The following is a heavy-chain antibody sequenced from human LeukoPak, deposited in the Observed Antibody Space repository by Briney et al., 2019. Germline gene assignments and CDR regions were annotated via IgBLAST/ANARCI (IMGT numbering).Heavy chain of an antibody. V-gene: IGHV5-51*01. J-gene: IGHJ4*02. CDR2: IYPGDSDT. CDR1: GYSFTSYW. D-gene: IGHD6-19*01. Sequence: GESLKISCKGSGYSFTSYWIGWVRQMPGKGLEWMGIIYPGDSDTRYSPSLQGQVTISADKSISTAYLQWSSLRASDTAMYYCARTLAVAGENFDYWGQGTLVTVSS. CDR3: ARTLAVAGENFDY.